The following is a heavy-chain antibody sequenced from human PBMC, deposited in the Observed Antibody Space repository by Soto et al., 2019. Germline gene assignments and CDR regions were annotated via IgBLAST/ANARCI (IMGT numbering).Heavy chain of an antibody. V-gene: IGHV4-31*03. CDR2: IYYSGST. D-gene: IGHD4-4*01. Sequence: QVQLQESGPGLVKPSQTLSLTCTVSGGSISSGGYYWSWIRQHPGKGLEWIGYIYYSGSTYYNPSRKRRVTISVDTSKNQFSRKLSSVTAADTAVYYGARECNYVDGGFDPWGQGTLVTVSS. CDR1: GGSISSGGYY. CDR3: ARECNYVDGGFDP. J-gene: IGHJ5*02.